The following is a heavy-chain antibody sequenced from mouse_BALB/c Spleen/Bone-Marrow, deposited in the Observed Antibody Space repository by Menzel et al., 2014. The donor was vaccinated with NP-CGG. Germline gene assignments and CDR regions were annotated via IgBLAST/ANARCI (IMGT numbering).Heavy chain of an antibody. CDR2: IRDKANGYTT. Sequence: EVKLVESGGGLVQPGGSLRLSCATSGFTFTDYYMSWVRQPPGRALEWLGFIRDKANGYTTEYSASVKGRFTISRDNSQSIVYLQMNTLRTEDSAAYYCARDDGNCRCFDYWGQGTTRTVSS. CDR1: GFTFTDYY. V-gene: IGHV7-3*02. J-gene: IGHJ2*01. CDR3: ARDDGNCRCFDY. D-gene: IGHD2-1*01.